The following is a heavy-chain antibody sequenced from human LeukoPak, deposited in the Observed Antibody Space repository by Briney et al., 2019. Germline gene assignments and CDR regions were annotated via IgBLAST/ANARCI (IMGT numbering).Heavy chain of an antibody. CDR3: ATAREAVAGFRVPGPDFDY. D-gene: IGHD6-19*01. J-gene: IGHJ4*02. Sequence: GASVKVSCKVSGYTLTELSMHWVRQAPGKGLEWMGDFDPEDGETIYAQKFQGRVTMTEDTSTDTAYMELSSLRSEDTAVYYCATAREAVAGFRVPGPDFDYWGQGTLVTVSS. CDR2: FDPEDGET. CDR1: GYTLTELS. V-gene: IGHV1-24*01.